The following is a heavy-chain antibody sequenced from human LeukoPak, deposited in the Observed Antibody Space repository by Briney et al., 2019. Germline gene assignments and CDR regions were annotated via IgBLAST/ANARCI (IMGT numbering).Heavy chain of an antibody. V-gene: IGHV4-59*01. J-gene: IGHJ5*02. Sequence: PWEPQSLLCTVSVGSKNKYFWNWLRQPPGKGLEWIVYMYYTGSSSYSPYPKSRVTISVDTSKNQFSLKLSSVTTADTAIDYCARGSIPTQNWFDPWGQGTPVTVSS. CDR3: ARGSIPTQNWFDP. CDR1: VGSKNKYF. D-gene: IGHD2-2*01. CDR2: MYYTGSS.